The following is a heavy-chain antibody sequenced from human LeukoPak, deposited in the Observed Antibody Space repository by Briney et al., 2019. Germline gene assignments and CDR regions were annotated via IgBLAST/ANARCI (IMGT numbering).Heavy chain of an antibody. CDR3: ARGADIVVVVAATDY. CDR1: GSTFSSYW. V-gene: IGHV3-7*01. Sequence: GGSLRLSCAASGSTFSSYWMSWVRQAPGKGLEWVANIKQDGSEKYYVDSVRGRFTISRDNAKNSLYLQMNSLRAEDTAVYYCARGADIVVVVAATDYWGQGTLVTVSS. CDR2: IKQDGSEK. D-gene: IGHD2-15*01. J-gene: IGHJ4*02.